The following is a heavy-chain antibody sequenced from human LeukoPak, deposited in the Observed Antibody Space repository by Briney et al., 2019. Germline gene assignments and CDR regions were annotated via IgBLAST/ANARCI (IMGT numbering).Heavy chain of an antibody. D-gene: IGHD2-15*01. CDR2: ISSSSSYI. Sequence: PGGSLRLSCAASGFTFSGYSMNWVRQAPGKGLEWVSSISSSSSYIYYADSVKGRFTISRDNAKNSLYLQMNSLRAEDTAVYYCARGSGGPYYYYYGMDVWGQGTTVTVSS. J-gene: IGHJ6*02. CDR1: GFTFSGYS. V-gene: IGHV3-21*01. CDR3: ARGSGGPYYYYYGMDV.